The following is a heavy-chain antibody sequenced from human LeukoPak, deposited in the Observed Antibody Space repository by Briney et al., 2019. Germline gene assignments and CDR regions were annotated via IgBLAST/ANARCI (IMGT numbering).Heavy chain of an antibody. CDR3: AREDYVYYDSSGSSHY. J-gene: IGHJ4*02. Sequence: ASVKVSCKASGGTFSSYGISWVRQAPGQGLEWMGWISAYNGNTNYAQKLQGRVTMTTDTSTSTAYMELRSLRSDDTAVYYCAREDYVYYDSSGSSHYWGQGTLVTVSS. D-gene: IGHD3-22*01. CDR2: ISAYNGNT. CDR1: GGTFSSYG. V-gene: IGHV1-18*01.